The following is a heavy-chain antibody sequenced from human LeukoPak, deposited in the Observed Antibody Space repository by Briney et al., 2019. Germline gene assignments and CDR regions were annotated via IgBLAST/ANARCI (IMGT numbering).Heavy chain of an antibody. J-gene: IGHJ4*02. Sequence: GRSLRLSCAASGFTFSGYGMHWVRQAPGKGLEWVADISYDGSNTYYADSVKGRFTISRDHSKNTLYLQMNSLRAEDTAVYYCAKGLYASSSDYLDYWGEGTLVTVSS. CDR3: AKGLYASSSDYLDY. CDR1: GFTFSGYG. D-gene: IGHD6-6*01. V-gene: IGHV3-30*18. CDR2: ISYDGSNT.